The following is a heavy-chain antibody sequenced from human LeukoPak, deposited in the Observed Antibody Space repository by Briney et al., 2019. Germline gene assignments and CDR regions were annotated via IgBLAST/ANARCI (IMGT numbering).Heavy chain of an antibody. V-gene: IGHV2-70*11. Sequence: SGPAQVKPTQTRTLTCTFSGFSLSTSGMCVSWIRQPPGKALEWLARIDWDDDKYYTTSLETRLTTSKDTSKNQVVLTLTNVDPVDTATYYCARQCSGFDYWGQGTLVTVSS. J-gene: IGHJ4*02. D-gene: IGHD6-19*01. CDR3: ARQCSGFDY. CDR1: GFSLSTSGMC. CDR2: IDWDDDK.